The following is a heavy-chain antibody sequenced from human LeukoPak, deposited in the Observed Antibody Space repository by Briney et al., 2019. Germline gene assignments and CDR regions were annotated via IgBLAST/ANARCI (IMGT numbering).Heavy chain of an antibody. CDR1: GGSISSGGYY. D-gene: IGHD3-22*01. J-gene: IGHJ3*02. CDR2: MYYSGST. CDR3: ARANPLVVIDAFDI. Sequence: SQTLSITCTVSGGSISSGGYYWSWIRQHPGKGLEWIGYMYYSGSTYYNPSLKSRVTISVDTSKNQFSLKLSSVTAADTAVYYCARANPLVVIDAFDIWGQGTMVTVSS. V-gene: IGHV4-31*03.